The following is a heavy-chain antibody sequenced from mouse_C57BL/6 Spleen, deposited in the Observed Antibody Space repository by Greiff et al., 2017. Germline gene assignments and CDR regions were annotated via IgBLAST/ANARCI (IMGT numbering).Heavy chain of an antibody. V-gene: IGHV1-80*01. Sequence: QVQLKQSGAELVKPGASVKISCKASGYAFSSYWMNWVKQRPGKGLEWIGQIYPGDGDTNYNGKFKGKATLTADKSSSTAYMQLSSLTSEDSAVYFCARFYDGYYAMDYWGQGTSVTVSS. CDR2: IYPGDGDT. D-gene: IGHD2-3*01. CDR1: GYAFSSYW. J-gene: IGHJ4*01. CDR3: ARFYDGYYAMDY.